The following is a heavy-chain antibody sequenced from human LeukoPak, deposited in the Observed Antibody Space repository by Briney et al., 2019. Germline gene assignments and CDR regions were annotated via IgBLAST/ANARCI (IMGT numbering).Heavy chain of an antibody. CDR3: ARESLRVTMIVVVNDAFDI. CDR1: GYTFTGYY. CDR2: INPNSGGT. J-gene: IGHJ3*02. V-gene: IGHV1-2*02. D-gene: IGHD3-22*01. Sequence: ASVKVSCKASGYTFTGYYMHWVRQAPGQGLEWMGWINPNSGGTNYAQKFQGRVTMTRDTSISTAYMELSRLRYDDTAVYYCARESLRVTMIVVVNDAFDIWGQGTMVTVSS.